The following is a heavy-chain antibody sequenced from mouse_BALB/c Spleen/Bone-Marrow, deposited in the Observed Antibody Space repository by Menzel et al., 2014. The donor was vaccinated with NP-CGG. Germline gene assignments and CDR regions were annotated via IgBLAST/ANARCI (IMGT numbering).Heavy chain of an antibody. D-gene: IGHD1-1*01. Sequence: VKLMESGPELVRPGVSVKISCKGSGYTFTDYAMHWVKQSHAKSLEWIGVINTYSGNTNYNQNFKGNATMTVDKSSSTAFMELARLTYEDSAIYYCAREGYASTAWFAYWGQGTLVTVSA. CDR2: INTYSGNT. J-gene: IGHJ3*01. V-gene: IGHV1-67*01. CDR3: AREGYASTAWFAY. CDR1: GYTFTDYA.